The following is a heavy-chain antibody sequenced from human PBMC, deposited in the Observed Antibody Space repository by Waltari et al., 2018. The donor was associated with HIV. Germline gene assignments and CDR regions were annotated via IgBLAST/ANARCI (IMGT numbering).Heavy chain of an antibody. CDR3: AKPAAMASYGMDV. V-gene: IGHV3-30*18. D-gene: IGHD5-18*01. CDR2: ISYDGSNK. Sequence: GGVVQPGRSLRLSCAASGFTFSSYGMHWVRQAPGKGLEWVAVISYDGSNKYYADSVKGRFTISRDNSKNTLYLQMNSLRAEDTAVYYCAKPAAMASYGMDVWGQGTTVTVSS. J-gene: IGHJ6*02. CDR1: GFTFSSYG.